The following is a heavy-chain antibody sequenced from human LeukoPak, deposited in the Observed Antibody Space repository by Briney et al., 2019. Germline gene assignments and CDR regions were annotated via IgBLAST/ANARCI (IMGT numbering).Heavy chain of an antibody. D-gene: IGHD2-2*03. CDR1: GGTFSSYA. Sequence: ASVKVSCKASGGTFSSYAFSWVRQAPGQGLEWMGRIIPILGIADYAQKFQGRVTITADKSTSTAYMELSSLRSEDTAVYYCARMDIQHYYYYYGMDVWGQGTTVTVSS. V-gene: IGHV1-69*04. CDR3: ARMDIQHYYYYYGMDV. CDR2: IIPILGIA. J-gene: IGHJ6*02.